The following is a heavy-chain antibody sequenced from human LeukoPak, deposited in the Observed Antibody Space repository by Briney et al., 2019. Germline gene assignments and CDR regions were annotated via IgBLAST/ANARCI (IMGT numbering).Heavy chain of an antibody. V-gene: IGHV3-23*01. CDR3: ARDSSYDSSGYYNFDY. CDR1: GFTFSDYA. J-gene: IGHJ4*02. CDR2: IGGSSDFI. Sequence: GGSLRLSCAASGFTFSDYAMSWVRQAPGKGLEWVSAIGGSSDFIYYAEYVKGRFTISRDNSKEILYLQVNSLRAEDTAVYYCARDSSYDSSGYYNFDYWGQGTLVTVSS. D-gene: IGHD3-22*01.